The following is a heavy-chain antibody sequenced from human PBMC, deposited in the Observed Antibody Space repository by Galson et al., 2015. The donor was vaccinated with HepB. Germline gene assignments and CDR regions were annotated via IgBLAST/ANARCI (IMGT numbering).Heavy chain of an antibody. V-gene: IGHV3-64D*06. D-gene: IGHD6-13*01. Sequence: SCKASGGTFSSYAMHWVRQAPGKGLEYVSAISSNGGSTYYADSVKGRFTISRDNSKNTLYLQMSSLRAEDTAVYYCVKDRGGSSWYWERYFDYWGQGTLVTVSS. CDR1: GGTFSSYA. CDR2: ISSNGGST. J-gene: IGHJ4*02. CDR3: VKDRGGSSWYWERYFDY.